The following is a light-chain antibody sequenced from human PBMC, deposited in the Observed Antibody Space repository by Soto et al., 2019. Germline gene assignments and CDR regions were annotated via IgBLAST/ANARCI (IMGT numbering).Light chain of an antibody. V-gene: IGKV1-5*01. CDR1: QSISSW. J-gene: IGKJ1*01. CDR2: DAT. CDR3: QQYENYWT. Sequence: DIQMTQSPSTLSATAGDRVTITWRASQSISSWLAWYQQKPGKAPKLLIYDATNLESGVPSRFSGSGSGTESTLTISNLQPDDIATYYCQQYENYWTFGQGTKVDIK.